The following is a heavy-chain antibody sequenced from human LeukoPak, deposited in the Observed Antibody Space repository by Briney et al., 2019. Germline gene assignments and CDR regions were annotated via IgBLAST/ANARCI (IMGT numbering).Heavy chain of an antibody. CDR1: GGTFSSYA. J-gene: IGHJ4*02. CDR3: ARGAAVADFDFDY. V-gene: IGHV1-69*13. D-gene: IGHD6-19*01. Sequence: SVKVSCKASGGTFSSYAISWVRQAPGQGLEWMGGIIPIFGTANYSQKFQGRGTITADESTSTAYMELSSLRSEDTAVYYCARGAAVADFDFDYWGQGTLVTVSS. CDR2: IIPIFGTA.